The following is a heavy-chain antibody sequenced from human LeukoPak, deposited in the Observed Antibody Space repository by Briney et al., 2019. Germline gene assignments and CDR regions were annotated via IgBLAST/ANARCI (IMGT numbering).Heavy chain of an antibody. Sequence: PSETLSLTCTVSGGSISSGGYYWSWIRQPPGKGLEWVGYIYYSGSTNYNPSLKSRVTISVDPSKNQFSLKLSSVTAADTAVYYCARVGVVVSVAITSYWYFDLWGRGTLVTVSS. CDR1: GGSISSGGYY. CDR3: ARVGVVVSVAITSYWYFDL. J-gene: IGHJ2*01. V-gene: IGHV4-61*08. CDR2: IYYSGST. D-gene: IGHD2-2*01.